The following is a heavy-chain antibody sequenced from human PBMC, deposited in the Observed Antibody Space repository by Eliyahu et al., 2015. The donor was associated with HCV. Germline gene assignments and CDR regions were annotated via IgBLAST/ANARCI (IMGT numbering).Heavy chain of an antibody. V-gene: IGHV4-31*03. CDR3: ARENTVAGSIDY. CDR2: IYYSGST. D-gene: IGHD6-19*01. Sequence: QVQLQESGPGLVKPSQTLSLTCTVSGGSISSAGYYWSWIRQHPGKGLEWIGYIYYSGSTYYNPSLKSRVTISVDTSKNQFSLKLSSVTAADTAVYYCARENTVAGSIDYWGQGTLVTVSS. J-gene: IGHJ4*02. CDR1: GGSISSAGYY.